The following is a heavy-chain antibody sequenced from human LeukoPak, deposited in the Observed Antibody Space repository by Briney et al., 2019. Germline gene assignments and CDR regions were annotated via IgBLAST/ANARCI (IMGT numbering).Heavy chain of an antibody. D-gene: IGHD4-17*01. J-gene: IGHJ4*02. CDR1: GFTFSSYW. CDR3: ARADYGDYGVDY. Sequence: AGGSLRLSCAASGFTFSSYWMHWVRQAPGRGLVWVSRINTDGSSTSYADSVKGRFSISRDNAKNSVYLQMISLRAEDTAIYYCARADYGDYGVDYWGQGTLVTVSS. V-gene: IGHV3-74*01. CDR2: INTDGSST.